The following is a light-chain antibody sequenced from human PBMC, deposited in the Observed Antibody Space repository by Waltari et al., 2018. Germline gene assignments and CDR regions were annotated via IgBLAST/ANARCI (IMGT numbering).Light chain of an antibody. CDR3: QTGGHGTWV. CDR1: SRHSGTI. V-gene: IGLV4-69*01. CDR2: VNSDGSH. J-gene: IGLJ3*02. Sequence: QLVLTQSPSASASPGASVKLTCPLTSRHSGTIIPRLQKQPEKGPRYLMKVNSDGSHTKGDEIPDRFSGSSSGAERYLTISSLQSEDEADYYCQTGGHGTWVFGGGTKLTVL.